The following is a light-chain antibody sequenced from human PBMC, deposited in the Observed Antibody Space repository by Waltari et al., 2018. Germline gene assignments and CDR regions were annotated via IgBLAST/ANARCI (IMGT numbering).Light chain of an antibody. Sequence: SCRASQSVNTYVAWYQQRPGQAPRLLIYDTSNRATDIPARFSGSGSETDFSLTISSLEPEDFAVYYCQQRRNWPLTFGGGTKVEIK. CDR1: QSVNTY. CDR3: QQRRNWPLT. CDR2: DTS. V-gene: IGKV3-11*01. J-gene: IGKJ4*01.